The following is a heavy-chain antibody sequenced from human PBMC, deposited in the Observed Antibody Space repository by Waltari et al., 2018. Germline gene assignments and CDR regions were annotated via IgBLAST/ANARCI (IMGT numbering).Heavy chain of an antibody. CDR1: GFTFSSYA. D-gene: IGHD6-19*01. Sequence: EVQLVESGGGLVQPGGSLRLSCAASGFTFSSYAMSWVRQAPGKGLEWVSAISGSGGSTYYADSVKGRFTIYRDNSKNTLYLQMNSLRAEDTAVYYCAKDWGGSSGWYGPPFDYWGQGTLVTVSS. CDR3: AKDWGGSSGWYGPPFDY. CDR2: ISGSGGST. V-gene: IGHV3-23*04. J-gene: IGHJ4*02.